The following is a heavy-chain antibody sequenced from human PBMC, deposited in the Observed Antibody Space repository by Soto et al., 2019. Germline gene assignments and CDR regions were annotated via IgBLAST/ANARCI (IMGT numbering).Heavy chain of an antibody. V-gene: IGHV3-21*01. Sequence: EVQLVESGGGLVKPGGSLRLSCAASGFTFSSYSMNWVRQAPGKGLEWVSSISSSSSYIYYADSVKGRFTISRDNAKNSLYLQMNSLRAEDTAVYYCARDIKGLWRQRLARGLDYWGQGTLVTVSS. D-gene: IGHD6-25*01. CDR2: ISSSSSYI. J-gene: IGHJ4*02. CDR1: GFTFSSYS. CDR3: ARDIKGLWRQRLARGLDY.